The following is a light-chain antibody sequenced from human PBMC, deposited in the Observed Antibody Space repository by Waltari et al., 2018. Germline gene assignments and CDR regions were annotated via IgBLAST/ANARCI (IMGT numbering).Light chain of an antibody. CDR2: DAS. Sequence: EFVLTQSPGTLSLSPGERATLSCRASQSVSSGYLAWYQQKPGQAPRLLIYDASSRATGIPDRFSGSGSGTDFTLTISRLEPEDFAVYYCQQHGRSLRALTFGPGTKVDIE. J-gene: IGKJ3*01. CDR1: QSVSSGY. V-gene: IGKV3-20*01. CDR3: QQHGRSLRALT.